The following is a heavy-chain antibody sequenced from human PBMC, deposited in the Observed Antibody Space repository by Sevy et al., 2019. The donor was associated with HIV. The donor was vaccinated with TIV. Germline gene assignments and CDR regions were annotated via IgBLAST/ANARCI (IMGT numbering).Heavy chain of an antibody. J-gene: IGHJ4*02. CDR1: GGSFNSGKYC. CDR3: ARREMDYDSSGYFAF. Sequence: SETLSLTCTVSGGSFNSGKYCWTWIRQPPEKGLEWIGSICNSGNTYYKSSLKTRVTISVEKSKNQFSLKLTSVTAADTAVYYCARREMDYDSSGYFAFWGQGTLVTVSS. D-gene: IGHD3-22*01. V-gene: IGHV4-39*01. CDR2: ICNSGNT.